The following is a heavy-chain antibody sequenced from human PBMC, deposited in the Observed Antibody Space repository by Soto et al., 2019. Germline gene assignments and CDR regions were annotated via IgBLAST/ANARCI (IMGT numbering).Heavy chain of an antibody. D-gene: IGHD2-15*01. CDR1: GGSFSGYY. CDR3: ARGRVVVVAARHYNWFDP. V-gene: IGHV4-34*01. Sequence: SETLSLTCAVYGGSFSGYYWSWIRQPPGKRLKRIGEINHRGSTNYNPSHKSRVTISVDTSQNQFSLKLSSVTAADTAVYYCARGRVVVVAARHYNWFDPWGQGTLVTVSS. J-gene: IGHJ5*02. CDR2: INHRGST.